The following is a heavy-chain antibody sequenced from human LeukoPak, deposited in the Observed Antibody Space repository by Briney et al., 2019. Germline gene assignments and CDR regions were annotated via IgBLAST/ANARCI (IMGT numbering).Heavy chain of an antibody. CDR1: GYTFPSSA. Sequence: SVKVSCKASGYTFPSSAMQWVRQARGQRLEWIGWIVVGSGNTNYAQKFQERVTITRDMSTSTAYMELSSLRSEDMAVYYWAVPSRSPVYYYMDVWGKGTTVTVSS. CDR3: AVPSRSPVYYYMDV. CDR2: IVVGSGNT. D-gene: IGHD6-6*01. V-gene: IGHV1-58*02. J-gene: IGHJ6*03.